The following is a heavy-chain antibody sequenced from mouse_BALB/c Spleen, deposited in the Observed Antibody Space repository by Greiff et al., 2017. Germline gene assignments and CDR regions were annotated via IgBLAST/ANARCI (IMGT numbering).Heavy chain of an antibody. V-gene: IGHV14-1*02. Sequence: EVKLQESGAELVRPGALVKLSCKASGFNIKDYYMHWVKQRPEQGLEWIGWIDPENGNTIYDPKFQGKASITADTSSNTAYLQLSSLTSEDTAVYYCARTGYAMDYWGQGTSVTVSS. CDR1: GFNIKDYY. CDR2: IDPENGNT. CDR3: ARTGYAMDY. J-gene: IGHJ4*01. D-gene: IGHD4-1*01.